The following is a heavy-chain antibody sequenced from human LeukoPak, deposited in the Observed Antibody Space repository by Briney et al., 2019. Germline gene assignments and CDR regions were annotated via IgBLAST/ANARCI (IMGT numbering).Heavy chain of an antibody. J-gene: IGHJ6*02. CDR2: IDPSDSYT. Sequence: GESLKISCKGSGYSFSIYWIAWVRQMPGKGLEWMGRIDPSDSYTNYSPSFQGHVTISADKSISTAYLQWSSLKASDTAMYYCARHRSSGWYTWPNYYYYGMDVWGQGTTVTVSS. CDR1: GYSFSIYW. CDR3: ARHRSSGWYTWPNYYYYGMDV. V-gene: IGHV5-10-1*01. D-gene: IGHD6-19*01.